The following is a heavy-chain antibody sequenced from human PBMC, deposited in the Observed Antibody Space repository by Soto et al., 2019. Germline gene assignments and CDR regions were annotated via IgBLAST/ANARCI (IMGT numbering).Heavy chain of an antibody. CDR2: IWYDGSNK. V-gene: IGHV3-33*01. J-gene: IGHJ4*02. CDR1: GFTFSSYG. CDR3: ARGPLGYSTSLFDY. D-gene: IGHD2-2*01. Sequence: QVQLVESGGGVVQPGRSLRLSCAASGFTFSSYGMHWVRQAPGKGLEWVAVIWYDGSNKYYADSVKGRFTISRHNSKNTLYLQMNSLRAEDTAVYYCARGPLGYSTSLFDYWGQGTLVTVSS.